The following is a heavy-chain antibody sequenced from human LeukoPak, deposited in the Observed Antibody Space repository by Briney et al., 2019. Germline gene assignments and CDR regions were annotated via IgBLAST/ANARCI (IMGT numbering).Heavy chain of an antibody. Sequence: GGSLRLSCAASGFTFSSYAMHWVRQAPGKGLEYVSAISSNGGSTYYANSVKGRFTISRDNSKNTLYLQMGSLRAEDMAVYHCASLRERSYYARGFDYWGRGTLVTVSS. CDR1: GFTFSSYA. CDR3: ASLRERSYYARGFDY. J-gene: IGHJ4*02. V-gene: IGHV3-64*01. D-gene: IGHD1-26*01. CDR2: ISSNGGST.